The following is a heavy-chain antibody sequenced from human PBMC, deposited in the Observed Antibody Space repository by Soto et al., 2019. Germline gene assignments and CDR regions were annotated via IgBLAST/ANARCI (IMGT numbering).Heavy chain of an antibody. Sequence: GASLKVSCKSSGYTFTSYGISWVRQAPGQGLEWMGWISAYNGNTNYAQKLQGRVTMTTDTSTSTAYMELRSLRSDDTAVYYCARVGYCSSTSCYFRPGFDPWGQGTLVTVSS. V-gene: IGHV1-18*01. J-gene: IGHJ5*02. D-gene: IGHD2-2*01. CDR2: ISAYNGNT. CDR1: GYTFTSYG. CDR3: ARVGYCSSTSCYFRPGFDP.